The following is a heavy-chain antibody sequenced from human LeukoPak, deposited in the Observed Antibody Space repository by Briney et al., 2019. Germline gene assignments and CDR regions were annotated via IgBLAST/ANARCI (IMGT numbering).Heavy chain of an antibody. D-gene: IGHD3-10*01. CDR3: ARVLKVPRFSDS. V-gene: IGHV4-38-2*02. J-gene: IGHJ4*02. CDR1: GSSFYLSYY. Sequence: PSETLSLTCTVSGSSFYLSYYWAWLRPAPGRGPGGVGIFFQGGKTFYNASLESRVTISQDMPNNRFFLHLAAMTAADTALYFCARVLKVPRFSDSWGQGTLVTVSS. CDR2: FFQGGKT.